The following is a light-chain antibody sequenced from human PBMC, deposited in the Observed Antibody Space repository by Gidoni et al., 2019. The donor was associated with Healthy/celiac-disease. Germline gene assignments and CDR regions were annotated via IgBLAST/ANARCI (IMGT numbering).Light chain of an antibody. CDR3: QQYNNWPPWT. Sequence: EIVMTQSPATLSVSPGERATLSCRASQSVSSNLAWYQQKPGQAPRLLIYGASTRAPGIPARFSGSGSGTGFTLTISSLQSEDFAVDYCQQYNNWPPWTFGQGTKVEIK. CDR1: QSVSSN. V-gene: IGKV3-15*01. J-gene: IGKJ1*01. CDR2: GAS.